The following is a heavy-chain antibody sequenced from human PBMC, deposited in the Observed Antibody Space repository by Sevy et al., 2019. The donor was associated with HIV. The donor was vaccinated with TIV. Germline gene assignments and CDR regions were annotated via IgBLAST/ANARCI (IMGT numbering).Heavy chain of an antibody. CDR2: IKQDGSEK. CDR1: GFTFSSYW. V-gene: IGHV3-7*01. CDR3: AREQGSLGYYYYYYGMDV. J-gene: IGHJ6*02. Sequence: GGSLRLSCAASGFTFSSYWMSWVRQAPGKGLEWVANIKQDGSEKYYVDSVKGRLTISRDNAKNSLYLQMNSLRAEDTAVYYCAREQGSLGYYYYYYGMDVWGQGTTVTVSS.